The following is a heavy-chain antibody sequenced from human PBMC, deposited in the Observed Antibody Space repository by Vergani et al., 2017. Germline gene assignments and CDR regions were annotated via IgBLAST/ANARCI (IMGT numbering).Heavy chain of an antibody. Sequence: EVQLVESGGGLVQPGRSLRLSCAASGFTFDDYAMHWVRQAPGKGLEWVSGISWNSGSIGYADSVKGRFTISRDNAKNTLYLQMNSLRAEDTAVDYCAKEGRGSSSWYAGEFDYWGQGTLVTVSS. V-gene: IGHV3-9*01. D-gene: IGHD6-13*01. J-gene: IGHJ4*02. CDR3: AKEGRGSSSWYAGEFDY. CDR2: ISWNSGSI. CDR1: GFTFDDYA.